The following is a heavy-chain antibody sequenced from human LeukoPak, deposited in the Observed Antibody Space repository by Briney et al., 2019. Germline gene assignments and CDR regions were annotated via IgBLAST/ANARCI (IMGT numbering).Heavy chain of an antibody. CDR3: AKDRTVGASYWYFDL. D-gene: IGHD1-26*01. CDR2: IKKTGSET. CDR1: GFTFSHFW. V-gene: IGHV3-7*03. J-gene: IGHJ2*01. Sequence: GGSLRLSCAASGFTFSHFWMSWVRQAPGKGLEWVAYIKKTGSETYYVDSVKGRFTITRDNTRNSLFLHMNTLRAEDTAIYYCAKDRTVGASYWYFDLWGRGTLVTVSS.